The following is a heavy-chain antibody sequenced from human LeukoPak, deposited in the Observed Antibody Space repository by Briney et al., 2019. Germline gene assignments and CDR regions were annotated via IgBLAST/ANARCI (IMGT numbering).Heavy chain of an antibody. CDR3: ARAVGNSGNDC. J-gene: IGHJ4*02. V-gene: IGHV3-7*04. CDR2: IKQDGSEK. D-gene: IGHD4-23*01. CDR1: RFTFSSYW. Sequence: GGSLRLSCAASRFTFSSYWMSWVRQAPGKGLEWVANIKQDGSEKYYVDSVRGRFTLSRDNAKNSLYLQMNSLRAEDTAVYYCARAVGNSGNDCWGQGTLVTVSS.